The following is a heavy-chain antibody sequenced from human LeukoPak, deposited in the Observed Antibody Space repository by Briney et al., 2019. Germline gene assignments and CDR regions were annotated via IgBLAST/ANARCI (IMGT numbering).Heavy chain of an antibody. J-gene: IGHJ4*02. Sequence: GGSLRLSCAASGFTFSSYAMHWVRQAPGKGLEWVAVISYDGSNKHYADSVKGRFTISRDNSKNTLYLQMNSLGAEDTAVYYCARNFRLWFGELSHPGYWGQGALVTVSS. CDR1: GFTFSSYA. CDR3: ARNFRLWFGELSHPGY. D-gene: IGHD3-10*01. V-gene: IGHV3-30-3*01. CDR2: ISYDGSNK.